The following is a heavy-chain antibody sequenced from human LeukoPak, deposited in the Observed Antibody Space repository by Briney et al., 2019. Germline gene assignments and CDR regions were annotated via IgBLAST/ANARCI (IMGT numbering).Heavy chain of an antibody. CDR1: GGSISSGDYY. V-gene: IGHV4-30-4*01. D-gene: IGHD3-22*01. Sequence: SQTLSLTCTVSGGSISSGDYYWSWIRQPPGKGLEWIGYIYYSGGTYYNPSLKGRVTISVETSKNQFSLRLTSVTAADTAVYYCARARGGGTYHAGTGYYWAFDYWGQGTLVTVSS. J-gene: IGHJ4*02. CDR2: IYYSGGT. CDR3: ARARGGGTYHAGTGYYWAFDY.